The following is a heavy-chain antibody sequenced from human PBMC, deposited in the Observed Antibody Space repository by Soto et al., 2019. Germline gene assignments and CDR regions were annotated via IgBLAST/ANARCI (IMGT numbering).Heavy chain of an antibody. Sequence: GGSLRLSCAASGFTFSTYSMNWVRQAPGKGLEWVSAISGSGGSTYYADSVKGRFTISRDNAKNSLYLQMNSLRAEDTAVYYCPHDSNGYYASDIWGQGTMVTVPS. V-gene: IGHV3-21*04. J-gene: IGHJ3*02. D-gene: IGHD3-22*01. CDR2: ISGSGGST. CDR3: PHDSNGYYASDI. CDR1: GFTFSTYS.